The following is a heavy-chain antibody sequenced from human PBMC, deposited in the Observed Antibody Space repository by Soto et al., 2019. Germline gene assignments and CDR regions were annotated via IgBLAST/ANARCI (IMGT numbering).Heavy chain of an antibody. J-gene: IGHJ6*02. CDR2: IYASGTT. CDR3: ARLGMGGLRGVYYYYGLDV. Sequence: PSETLSLTCTVSGVSISSCFWTWIRQPAGKGLEWIGRIYASGTTNYNPSLKSRVTMSVDTSKKQVSLKLTSVTVADTAVYFCARLGMGGLRGVYYYYGLDVWGQGTTVTISS. V-gene: IGHV4-4*07. D-gene: IGHD3-10*01. CDR1: GVSISSCF.